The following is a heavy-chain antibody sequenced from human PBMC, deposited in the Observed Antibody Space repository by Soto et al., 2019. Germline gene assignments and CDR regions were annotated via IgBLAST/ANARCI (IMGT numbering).Heavy chain of an antibody. CDR3: ARDLAAGRGNKYNWFDP. CDR1: GFTFSSYG. D-gene: IGHD6-13*01. Sequence: PGGSLRLSCAASGFTFSSYGMHWVRQAPGKGMEWVAVIWYDGSNKYYADSVKGRFTISRDNSKNTLYLQMNSLRAEDTAVYYCARDLAAGRGNKYNWFDPWGQGTLVTVSS. J-gene: IGHJ5*02. V-gene: IGHV3-33*01. CDR2: IWYDGSNK.